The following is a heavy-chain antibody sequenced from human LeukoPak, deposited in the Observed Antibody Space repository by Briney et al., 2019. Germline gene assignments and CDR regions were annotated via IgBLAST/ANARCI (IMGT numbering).Heavy chain of an antibody. Sequence: QPGGSLRLSCAASGFIFSSYGMHWVRQAPGKGLEWVAVISYDGSTKYYADSVKGRFTISRDNSKNTLYLQMNSLRVEDTAVYYCPKGTSYCGGDCYPDYWGQGTLVTVS. J-gene: IGHJ4*02. CDR1: GFIFSSYG. V-gene: IGHV3-30*18. CDR3: PKGTSYCGGDCYPDY. D-gene: IGHD2-21*02. CDR2: ISYDGSTK.